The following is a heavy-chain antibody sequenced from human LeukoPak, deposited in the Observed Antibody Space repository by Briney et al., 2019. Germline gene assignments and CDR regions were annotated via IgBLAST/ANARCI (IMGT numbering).Heavy chain of an antibody. D-gene: IGHD3-9*01. CDR2: IRYDGSSK. V-gene: IGHV3-30*02. Sequence: GGSLRLSCAASGFIFSNYGMHWVRQAPGKGLDWVAFIRYDGSSKDYADSVRGRFTISRDNSKNTLHLQMNSLRNEDTAVYYCAAPSDVLTGNYAFDYWGQGTLVTVSS. J-gene: IGHJ4*02. CDR1: GFIFSNYG. CDR3: AAPSDVLTGNYAFDY.